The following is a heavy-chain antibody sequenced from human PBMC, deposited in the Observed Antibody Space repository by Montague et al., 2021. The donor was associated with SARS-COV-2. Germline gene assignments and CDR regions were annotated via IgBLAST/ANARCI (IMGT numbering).Heavy chain of an antibody. CDR1: GGSFSGYY. V-gene: IGHV4-34*01. CDR3: ARRPYYYDSSGQFDP. Sequence: SETLSLTCAVYGGSFSGYYWSWIRQPPGKGLEWIGEINHSGSTNYNPSLKSRVTISIDTSKNQFSLKLSSVTAADTAVYYCARRPYYYDSSGQFDPWGQGVLVTVSS. J-gene: IGHJ5*02. CDR2: INHSGST. D-gene: IGHD3-22*01.